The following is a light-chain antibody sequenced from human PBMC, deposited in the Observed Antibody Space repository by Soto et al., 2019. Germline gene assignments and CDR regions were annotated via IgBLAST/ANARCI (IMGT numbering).Light chain of an antibody. CDR2: GAS. V-gene: IGKV3-20*01. J-gene: IGKJ3*01. CDR3: QQYGSSPVS. CDR1: QSVSNNY. Sequence: EIVLTQSPGTLSLSPGERATLSCWASQSVSNNYLAWYQQKPGQAPRFLMYGASSRATGTPDRFSGSGSGTDFTLTISRLEPEDYAVYYCQQYGSSPVSFGPGTKVDIK.